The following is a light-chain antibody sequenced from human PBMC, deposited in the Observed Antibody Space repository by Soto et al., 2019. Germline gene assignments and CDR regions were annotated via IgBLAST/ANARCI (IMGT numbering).Light chain of an antibody. CDR3: ALFMGSGISV. Sequence: QSVLTQPPSVSGAPGQRVTISCTGSSSNIGAGYDVHWYQQLPGTAPKLLIYGNSNRPSGVPDRFSGSLLGNKAALTITGAQADDEGDYYCALFMGSGISVFGGGTQLTVL. CDR1: SSNIGAGYD. V-gene: IGLV1-40*01. J-gene: IGLJ7*01. CDR2: GNS.